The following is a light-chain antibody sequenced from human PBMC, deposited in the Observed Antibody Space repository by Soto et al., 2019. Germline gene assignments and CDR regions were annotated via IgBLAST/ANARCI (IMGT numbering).Light chain of an antibody. J-gene: IGKJ1*01. CDR3: QQYQNLWT. CDR2: GAS. Sequence: EIVMTQSPATLSVSPGERATLSCRAGQNIHTNLAWYQQKPGQAPRLLFYGASTGATGLPARFSGSGSGTEFTLTISSLQSEDFAIYYCQQYQNLWTFGQGTKVDIK. V-gene: IGKV3-15*01. CDR1: QNIHTN.